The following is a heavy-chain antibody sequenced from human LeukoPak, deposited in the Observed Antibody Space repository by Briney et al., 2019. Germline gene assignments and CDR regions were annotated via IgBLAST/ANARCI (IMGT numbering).Heavy chain of an antibody. J-gene: IGHJ4*02. Sequence: GGPLRLSCAASGFTFSDYYMSWIRQAPGKGLEWVSYISSSSSYTNYADSVKGRFTISRDNAKNSLYLQMNSLRAEDTAVYYCARGSAAGNFFDYWGQGTLVTVSS. CDR3: ARGSAAGNFFDY. CDR1: GFTFSDYY. V-gene: IGHV3-11*06. D-gene: IGHD6-13*01. CDR2: ISSSSSYT.